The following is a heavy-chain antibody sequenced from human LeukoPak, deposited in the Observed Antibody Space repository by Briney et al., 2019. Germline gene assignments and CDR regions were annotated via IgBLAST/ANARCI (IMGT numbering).Heavy chain of an antibody. J-gene: IGHJ5*02. D-gene: IGHD6-13*01. CDR1: GGTFSSYA. CDR2: IIPIFGTA. V-gene: IGHV1-69*05. Sequence: SVKISCKASGGTFSSYAISWVRQAPGQGLEWMGGIIPIFGTANYAQKFQGRVTITTDESTSTAYMELSSLRSEDTAVYYCARGGGGSSWFVNWFDPWGQGTLVTVSS. CDR3: ARGGGGSSWFVNWFDP.